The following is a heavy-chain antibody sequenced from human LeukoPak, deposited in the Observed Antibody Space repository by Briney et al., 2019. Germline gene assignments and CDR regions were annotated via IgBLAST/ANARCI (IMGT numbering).Heavy chain of an antibody. Sequence: GESLKISCKGSGYSFTNDWIGWVLQMPGKGLEWMGIIYPGDSDTRYSPSFQGQVTISADKSISTAYLQWSSLKASDTAMYYCARSPYCGGDCYPFYAFDIWGQGTMVTVSS. V-gene: IGHV5-51*01. J-gene: IGHJ3*02. CDR2: IYPGDSDT. D-gene: IGHD2-21*02. CDR3: ARSPYCGGDCYPFYAFDI. CDR1: GYSFTNDW.